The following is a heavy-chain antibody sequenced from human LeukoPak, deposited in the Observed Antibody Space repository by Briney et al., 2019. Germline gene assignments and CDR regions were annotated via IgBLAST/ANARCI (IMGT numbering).Heavy chain of an antibody. J-gene: IGHJ5*02. Sequence: GESLKISCKGSGSSFTSYWIGWVRQVPGKGLEWMGIIHPGDSDTRYSPSFQGQVTISADKSISTAYLQWSSLKASDTAMYYCARQYSSSWREGFDPWGQGTLVTVSS. CDR1: GSSFTSYW. CDR2: IHPGDSDT. V-gene: IGHV5-51*01. D-gene: IGHD6-13*01. CDR3: ARQYSSSWREGFDP.